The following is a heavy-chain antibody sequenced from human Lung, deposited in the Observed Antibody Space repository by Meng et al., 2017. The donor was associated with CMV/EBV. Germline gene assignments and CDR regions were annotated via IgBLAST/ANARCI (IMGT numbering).Heavy chain of an antibody. CDR3: AKDIRGRTYYYYGMDV. V-gene: IGHV3-9*01. Sequence: SCAASGFTFDDYAMHWVRQAPGKGLEWVSGISWNSGSIGYADSVKGRFTISRDNAKNSLYLQMNSLRAEDTALYYCAKDIRGRTYYYYGMDVWCQGTTVTVSS. CDR2: ISWNSGSI. CDR1: GFTFDDYA. J-gene: IGHJ6*02.